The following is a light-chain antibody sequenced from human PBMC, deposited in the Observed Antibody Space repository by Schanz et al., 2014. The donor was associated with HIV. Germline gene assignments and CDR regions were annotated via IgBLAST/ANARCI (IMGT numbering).Light chain of an antibody. J-gene: IGKJ2*01. CDR2: EAS. CDR1: QSISDS. V-gene: IGKV1-5*03. CDR3: QRYNSYSHT. Sequence: DIQMTQSPSILYASVGDRITITCRASQSISDSLAWYQQKPGKAPNLLISEASILESGVPSRFSGSGSGTEFTLTISSLQPDDFATYYCQRYNSYSHTFGQGTKLDIK.